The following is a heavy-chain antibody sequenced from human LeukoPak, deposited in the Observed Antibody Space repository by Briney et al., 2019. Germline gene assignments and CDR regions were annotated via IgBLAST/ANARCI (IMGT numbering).Heavy chain of an antibody. CDR1: GYTFTSCD. CDR2: MNPNSGNT. J-gene: IGHJ2*01. D-gene: IGHD3-10*01. CDR3: ARGGTTMVRGVMGTAWYFDL. V-gene: IGHV1-8*01. Sequence: GASVKVSCKASGYTFTSCDINWVRQATGQGLEWMGWMNPNSGNTGYAQKFQGRVTMTRNTSISTAYMELSSLRSEDTAVYYCARGGTTMVRGVMGTAWYFDLWGRGTLVTVSS.